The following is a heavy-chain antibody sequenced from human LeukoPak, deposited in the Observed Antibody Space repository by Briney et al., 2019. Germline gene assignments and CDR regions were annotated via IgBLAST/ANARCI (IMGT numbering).Heavy chain of an antibody. CDR1: GVSISSSNW. D-gene: IGHD2-2*01. CDR2: IYHSGST. V-gene: IGHV4-4*02. CDR3: ARAESLGYCSSTSCHTPRVAFDI. J-gene: IGHJ3*02. Sequence: PSGTLSLTCAVSGVSISSSNWWSWGRQPPGKGLEWIGEIYHSGSTNYNPSLKSRVTISVDKSKNQFSLKLSSVTAADTAMYYCARAESLGYCSSTSCHTPRVAFDIWGQGTMVTVSS.